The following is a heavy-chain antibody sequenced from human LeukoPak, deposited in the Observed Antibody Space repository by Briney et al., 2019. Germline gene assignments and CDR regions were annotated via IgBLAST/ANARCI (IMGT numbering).Heavy chain of an antibody. J-gene: IGHJ4*02. CDR2: IYPGDSDT. CDR1: GYTFTSYW. V-gene: IGHV5-51*01. CDR3: ARDYDSSGPGFDY. D-gene: IGHD3-22*01. Sequence: GESLKISCKGSGYTFTSYWIGWVRQMPGKGLEWMGIIYPGDSDTRYSPSFQGQVTISADKSINTAYLQWSSLKASDTAMYYCARDYDSSGPGFDYWGQGTLVTVSS.